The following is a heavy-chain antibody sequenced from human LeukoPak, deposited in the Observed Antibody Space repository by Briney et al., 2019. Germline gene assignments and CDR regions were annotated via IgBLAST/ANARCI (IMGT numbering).Heavy chain of an antibody. Sequence: ASVKVSCKASGYTFTGYYMHWMRQAPGQGLEWMGWINPNTGVTNYAQKFQGRVTLTRDTSIITAYMELTRLRSDDTAMYYCARDRTTVTTGYYGMGVWGQGTTLTVSS. CDR2: INPNTGVT. J-gene: IGHJ6*02. CDR3: ARDRTTVTTGYYGMGV. V-gene: IGHV1-2*02. CDR1: GYTFTGYY. D-gene: IGHD4-17*01.